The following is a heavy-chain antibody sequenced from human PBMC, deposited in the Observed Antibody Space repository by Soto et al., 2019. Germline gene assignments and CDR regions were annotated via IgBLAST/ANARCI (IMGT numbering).Heavy chain of an antibody. V-gene: IGHV4-34*01. CDR2: INHSGST. CDR1: GGSFSGYY. Sequence: SETLSLTCAVYGGSFSGYYWSWIRQPPGKGLEWIGEINHSGSTNYNPSLKSRVTISVDASKNQFSLKLSSVTAADTAVYYCARDRYSSSWSSLLYGMDVWGQGTTVTVSS. J-gene: IGHJ6*02. D-gene: IGHD6-13*01. CDR3: ARDRYSSSWSSLLYGMDV.